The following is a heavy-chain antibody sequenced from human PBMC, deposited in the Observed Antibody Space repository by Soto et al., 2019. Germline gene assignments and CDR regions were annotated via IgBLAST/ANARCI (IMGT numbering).Heavy chain of an antibody. V-gene: IGHV3-48*03. Sequence: EVQLVESGGGLVQPGGSLRLSCAASGFTFSSYEMNWVRQAPGKGLGWVSYISSSGSTIYYADSVKGRFAISRDNAKNPLSLQMNSLRAEDTAVYYCARPPSRYYDSSGSADYWCQGTLFTVSS. CDR3: ARPPSRYYDSSGSADY. J-gene: IGHJ4*02. D-gene: IGHD3-22*01. CDR2: ISSSGSTI. CDR1: GFTFSSYE.